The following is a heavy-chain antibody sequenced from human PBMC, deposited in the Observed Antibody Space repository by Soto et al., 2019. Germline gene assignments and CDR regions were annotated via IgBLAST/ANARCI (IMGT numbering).Heavy chain of an antibody. Sequence: ASVKVSCKASWYTLTRHGISWGRQASGQGLEWMGWISAYNGNTNYAQKLQGRVTMTTDTSTSTAYMELRSLRSDDTAVYYCASLYGDYAPPAFDIWGQGTMVTVSS. J-gene: IGHJ3*02. V-gene: IGHV1-18*01. CDR3: ASLYGDYAPPAFDI. CDR2: ISAYNGNT. CDR1: WYTLTRHG. D-gene: IGHD4-17*01.